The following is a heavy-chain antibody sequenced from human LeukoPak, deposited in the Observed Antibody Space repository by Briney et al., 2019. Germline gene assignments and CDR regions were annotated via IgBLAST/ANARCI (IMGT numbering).Heavy chain of an antibody. Sequence: SETLCLTCTVSGDSISSSTDYWGWIRQPPGKGLEWIGNIYHSGSTYYNPSLKSRVTMSVDTAKNQFSLKLSSETAGDTAVYYCARRCGSTSCFRYWGQGTQVTVAS. CDR3: ARRCGSTSCFRY. J-gene: IGHJ4*02. CDR2: IYHSGST. CDR1: GDSISSSTDY. V-gene: IGHV4-39*01. D-gene: IGHD2-2*01.